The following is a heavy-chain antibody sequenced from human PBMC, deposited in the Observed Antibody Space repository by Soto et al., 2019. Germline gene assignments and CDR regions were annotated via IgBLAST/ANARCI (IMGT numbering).Heavy chain of an antibody. J-gene: IGHJ5*02. CDR1: GGSISSYY. D-gene: IGHD3-22*01. Sequence: QVQLQESGPGLVKPSETLSLTCTVSGGSISSYYWSWIRQPPGKGLEWIGYIYYSGSTNYNPSLKSRVTISVEGIKHQFALKLSSVTAADTAVYYCARDLGYYDSSGYYQGWFDPWGQGTLVTVSS. V-gene: IGHV4-59*01. CDR3: ARDLGYYDSSGYYQGWFDP. CDR2: IYYSGST.